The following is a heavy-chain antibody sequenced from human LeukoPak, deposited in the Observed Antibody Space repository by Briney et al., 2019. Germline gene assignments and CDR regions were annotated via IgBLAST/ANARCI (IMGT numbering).Heavy chain of an antibody. V-gene: IGHV3-53*01. CDR1: GFTVSSYY. D-gene: IGHD3-22*01. CDR2: IYSGGNT. CDR3: ARAGRDSSGDWDS. Sequence: GGSLRLSCAASGFTVSSYYMSWVRQAPGKGLEWVSVIYSGGNTYYADSARGRFTISRDNSKNTLYLQMNSLRAEDTAVYYCARAGRDSSGDWDSWGPGTLVTVSS. J-gene: IGHJ4*02.